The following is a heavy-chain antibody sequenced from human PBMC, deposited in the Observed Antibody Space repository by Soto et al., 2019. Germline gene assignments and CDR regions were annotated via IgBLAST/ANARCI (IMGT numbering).Heavy chain of an antibody. D-gene: IGHD4-17*01. CDR3: ARDRTVTARGWFDP. Sequence: QVQLVQSGAEVKKPGSSVKVSCKASGGTFSSYAISWVRQAPGQGLEWMGGIIPIFGTANYAQKFQGRVTITADESTRMAYMELSSLRSEDTAVSYCARDRTVTARGWFDPWGQGTLVTFSS. CDR1: GGTFSSYA. J-gene: IGHJ5*02. CDR2: IIPIFGTA. V-gene: IGHV1-69*01.